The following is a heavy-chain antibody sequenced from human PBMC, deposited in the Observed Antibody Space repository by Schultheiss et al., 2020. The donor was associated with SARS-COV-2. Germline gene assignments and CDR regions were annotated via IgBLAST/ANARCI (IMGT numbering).Heavy chain of an antibody. D-gene: IGHD2-21*01. V-gene: IGHV3-33*01. J-gene: IGHJ3*02. Sequence: GGSLRLSCAASGFTFSSYGMHWVRQAPGKGLEWVAVIWYDGSNKYYADSVKGRFTISRDNSKNTLYLQMNSLRAEDTAVYYCARPHSPEGAFDIWGQGTMVTVSS. CDR1: GFTFSSYG. CDR2: IWYDGSNK. CDR3: ARPHSPEGAFDI.